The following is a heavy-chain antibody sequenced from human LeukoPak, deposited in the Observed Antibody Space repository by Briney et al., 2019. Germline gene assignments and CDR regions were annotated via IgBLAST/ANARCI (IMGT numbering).Heavy chain of an antibody. CDR2: IIPIFGTA. J-gene: IGHJ6*02. CDR3: ARDRGSGWIQYYYYYYGMDV. CDR1: GGTFSSYA. Sequence: GASVKVSCKASGGTFSSYAISWVRQAPGQGLEWMGGIIPIFGTANYAQKFQGRVTITADESTSTAHMELSSLRSEDTAVYYCARDRGSGWIQYYYYYYGMDVWGQGTTVTVSS. D-gene: IGHD6-19*01. V-gene: IGHV1-69*13.